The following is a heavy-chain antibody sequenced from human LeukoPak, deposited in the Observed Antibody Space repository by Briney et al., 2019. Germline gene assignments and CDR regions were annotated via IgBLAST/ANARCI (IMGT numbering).Heavy chain of an antibody. CDR3: ARGPWVANTRDFDY. CDR1: GGSFSGYY. CDR2: INHSGST. Sequence: SETLSLTCAVYGGSFSGYYWSWIRQPPGKGLEWIGEINHSGSTNYNPSLKSRVTISVDTSKNQFSLKLSSVTAADTAVYYCARGPWVANTRDFDYWGQGTLVTVSS. D-gene: IGHD2-15*01. V-gene: IGHV4-34*01. J-gene: IGHJ4*02.